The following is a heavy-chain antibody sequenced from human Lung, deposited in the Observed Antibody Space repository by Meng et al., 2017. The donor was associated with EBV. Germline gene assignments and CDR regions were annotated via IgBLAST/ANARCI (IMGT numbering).Heavy chain of an antibody. Sequence: QVQLVESGGGWVQPGRSLRLSCAASGFTFSSYGMHWVRQAPGKGLEWVAVISYDGSNKYYADSVKGRFTISRDNSKNTLYLQMNSLRAEDTAVYYCAKDRLSGYDQPLFVDWGRGTLVTVSS. CDR3: AKDRLSGYDQPLFVD. CDR1: GFTFSSYG. V-gene: IGHV3-30*18. J-gene: IGHJ4*02. D-gene: IGHD5-12*01. CDR2: ISYDGSNK.